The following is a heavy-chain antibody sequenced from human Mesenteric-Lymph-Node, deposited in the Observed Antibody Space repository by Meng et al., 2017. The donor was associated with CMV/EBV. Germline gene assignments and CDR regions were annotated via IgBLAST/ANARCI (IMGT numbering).Heavy chain of an antibody. D-gene: IGHD2-15*01. V-gene: IGHV1-69*01. CDR2: IIPVFGNT. Sequence: CKDSGGTFRNNAVNWVRQAPGQGLEWMGGIIPVFGNTNYPQHLQDRVTITADESTNTAYLELNSLKSEDTAIYFCARAATSLDAFDIWGQGTMVTVSS. CDR3: ARAATSLDAFDI. CDR1: GGTFRNNA. J-gene: IGHJ3*02.